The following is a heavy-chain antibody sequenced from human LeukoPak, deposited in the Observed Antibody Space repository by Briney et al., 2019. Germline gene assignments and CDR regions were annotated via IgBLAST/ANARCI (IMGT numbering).Heavy chain of an antibody. V-gene: IGHV4-59*01. D-gene: IGHD3-22*01. CDR1: GGSISPYY. Sequence: SETLSLTCSVSGGSISPYYWSWIRQPPGKGLEWIGYIYYSGTTNYNPSLQSRVTISVATSKNQFSLKLSSVTAADTAVYYCAKDAPYYYDSSGYYQGVCDYWGQGTLVTVSS. J-gene: IGHJ4*02. CDR3: AKDAPYYYDSSGYYQGVCDY. CDR2: IYYSGTT.